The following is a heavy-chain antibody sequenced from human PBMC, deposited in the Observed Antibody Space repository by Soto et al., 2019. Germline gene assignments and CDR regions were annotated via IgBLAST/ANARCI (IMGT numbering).Heavy chain of an antibody. D-gene: IGHD6-19*01. Sequence: GGSLRLSCAASGFTFDDYAMHWVRQAPGKGLEWVSGISWNSGSIGYADSVKGRFTISRDNAKNSLYLQMNSLRAEDTALYYCANADSSGWYSGGLGDYWGQGTLVTVSS. CDR3: ANADSSGWYSGGLGDY. V-gene: IGHV3-9*01. J-gene: IGHJ4*02. CDR2: ISWNSGSI. CDR1: GFTFDDYA.